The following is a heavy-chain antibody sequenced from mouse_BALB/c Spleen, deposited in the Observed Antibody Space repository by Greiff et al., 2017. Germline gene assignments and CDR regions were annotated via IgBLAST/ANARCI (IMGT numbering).Heavy chain of an antibody. J-gene: IGHJ2*01. Sequence: VQLQQSGAELVRPGASVTLSCKASGYTFTDYEMHWVKQTPVHGLEWIGAIDPETGGTAYNQKFKGKATLTADKSSSTAYMELRSLTSEDSAVYYCTRERGYYFDYWGQGTTLTVSS. CDR1: GYTFTDYE. V-gene: IGHV1-15*01. CDR3: TRERGYYFDY. CDR2: IDPETGGT.